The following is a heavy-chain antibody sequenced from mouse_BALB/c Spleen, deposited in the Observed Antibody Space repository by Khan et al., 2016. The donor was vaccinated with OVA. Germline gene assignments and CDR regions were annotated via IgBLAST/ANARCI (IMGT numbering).Heavy chain of an antibody. CDR2: ISSGSTYT. V-gene: IGHV5-6-4*01. D-gene: IGHD1-1*01. CDR3: TRCSSYDHWYFDV. Sequence: EVELVESGGGLVKPGGSLKLSCAASGFPFSTYTMSWVRQTPEKRLEWVATISSGSTYTYYPDSVKGRFTISRDNAKNTLYLQMSRLTSEDTALYYCTRCSSYDHWYFDVWGAGTTVTVSA. J-gene: IGHJ1*01. CDR1: GFPFSTYT.